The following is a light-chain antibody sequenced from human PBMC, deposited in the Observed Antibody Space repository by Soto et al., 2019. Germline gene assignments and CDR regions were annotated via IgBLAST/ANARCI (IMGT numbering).Light chain of an antibody. CDR1: SSDVGGYNL. V-gene: IGLV2-23*01. CDR2: DST. J-gene: IGLJ1*01. Sequence: QSALTQPASVSGPHGQSIVLSCNGSSSDVGGYNLVSWYQQYPGKDPQVMIFDSTKRPSGVSDRFSGSKSGNKASLSFSARQTEDEADYYCCSYAGGRTYHFGTGTKVTVL. CDR3: CSYAGGRTYH.